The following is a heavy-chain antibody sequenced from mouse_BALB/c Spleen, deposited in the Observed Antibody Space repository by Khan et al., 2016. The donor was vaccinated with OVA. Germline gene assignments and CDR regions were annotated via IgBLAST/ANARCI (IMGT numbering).Heavy chain of an antibody. CDR3: ARGNYYGYTMDY. D-gene: IGHD1-1*01. Sequence: EVQLQESGPGLVKPSQSLSLTCTVTGYSITSNYAWNWIRQFPGNKLEWMGYISYSGLTSYNPSLKSRISITRGTSKNQFFLQLNSVTTEDTATYYCARGNYYGYTMDYWGQGTSVTVSS. V-gene: IGHV3-2*02. CDR1: GYSITSNYA. CDR2: ISYSGLT. J-gene: IGHJ4*01.